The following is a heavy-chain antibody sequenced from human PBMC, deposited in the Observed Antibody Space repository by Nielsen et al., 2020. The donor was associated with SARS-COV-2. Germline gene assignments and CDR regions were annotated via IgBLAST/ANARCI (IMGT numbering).Heavy chain of an antibody. D-gene: IGHD2-2*02. CDR1: GYTFTSYA. J-gene: IGHJ4*02. CDR2: INTNTGNP. V-gene: IGHV7-4-1*02. CDR3: TRGARLYTTAFRY. Sequence: ASVQVSCKASGYTFTSYAMNWVRQAPGQGLEWMGWINTNTGNPTYAQGFTGRFVFSLDTSVSTAYLQISSLKAEDTAVYYCTRGARLYTTAFRYWGQGTLVTVSS.